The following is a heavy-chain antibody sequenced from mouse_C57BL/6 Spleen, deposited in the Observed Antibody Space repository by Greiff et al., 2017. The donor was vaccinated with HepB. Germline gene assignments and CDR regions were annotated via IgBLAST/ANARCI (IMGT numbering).Heavy chain of an antibody. CDR2: INPYNGDT. CDR1: GYSFTGYF. Sequence: EVQLQQSGPELVKPGDSVKISCKASGYSFTGYFMNWVMQSHGKSLEWIGRINPYNGDTFYNQKFKGKATLTVDKSSSTAHMELRSLTSEDSAVYYCARRWNDYDGYYFDYWGQGITLTVSS. CDR3: ARRWNDYDGYYFDY. D-gene: IGHD2-4*01. J-gene: IGHJ2*01. V-gene: IGHV1-20*01.